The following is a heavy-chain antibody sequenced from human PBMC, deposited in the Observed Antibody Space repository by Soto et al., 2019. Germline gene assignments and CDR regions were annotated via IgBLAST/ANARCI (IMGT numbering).Heavy chain of an antibody. V-gene: IGHV4-39*01. CDR3: ARQRAHTAMDFDY. CDR2: IYYSGST. D-gene: IGHD5-18*01. Sequence: CLSGPVSGGSVCISRDYWAWIREPPGKGLEWIGSIYYSGSTYYNPSLKSRVTISVDTSKNQFSLKLSTVTAADTAVYYCARQRAHTAMDFDYWGQGTLVTVYS. CDR1: GGSVCISRDY. J-gene: IGHJ4*02.